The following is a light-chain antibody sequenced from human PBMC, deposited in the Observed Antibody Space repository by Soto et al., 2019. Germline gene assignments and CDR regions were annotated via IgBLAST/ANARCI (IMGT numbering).Light chain of an antibody. J-gene: IGKJ2*01. CDR1: QSVSRN. Sequence: EVVMTQSPATLSVSPGERATLSCRASQSVSRNLAWYQQRPGRAPRLLIYDASTRATNIPTRFSGSGSGTEYPLTIISLQSEDFAVYYCQQYNHWPLYTFGQGTKLEIK. V-gene: IGKV3-15*01. CDR2: DAS. CDR3: QQYNHWPLYT.